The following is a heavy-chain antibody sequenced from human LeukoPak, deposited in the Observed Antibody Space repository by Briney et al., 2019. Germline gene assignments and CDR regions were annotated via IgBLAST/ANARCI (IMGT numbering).Heavy chain of an antibody. Sequence: GESLKISCKGSGYSFTSYWIGWVRQMPGKGLGWMGMIYPGDSDTRYSPSLQGQVTILADKSISTAYLQWSSLKASDSAMYYCARTVVVVAANDAFDIWGQGTMVTVSS. CDR1: GYSFTSYW. D-gene: IGHD2-15*01. J-gene: IGHJ3*02. V-gene: IGHV5-51*01. CDR2: IYPGDSDT. CDR3: ARTVVVVAANDAFDI.